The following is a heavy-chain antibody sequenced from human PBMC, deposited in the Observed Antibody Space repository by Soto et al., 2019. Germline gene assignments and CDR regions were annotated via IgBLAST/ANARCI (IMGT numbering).Heavy chain of an antibody. V-gene: IGHV3-30*18. CDR1: GFTFSGYG. Sequence: QVQLVESGGGVVQPGRSLRLSCAASGFTFSGYGMHWVRQAPGKGLEWVAVISYDGSNKYYADSVKGRFTISRDNSKNTLYLQMNSLRAEDTAVYYCAKDSDWGQGTLVTVSS. CDR3: AKDSD. CDR2: ISYDGSNK. J-gene: IGHJ4*02.